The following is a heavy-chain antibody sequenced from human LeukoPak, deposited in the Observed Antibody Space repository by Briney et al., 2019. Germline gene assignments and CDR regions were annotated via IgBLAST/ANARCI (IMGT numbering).Heavy chain of an antibody. CDR1: GFTFSSYS. Sequence: GGSLRLSCAASGFTFSSYSMNGVRQAPGKGLEWVSSISSSSSYIYYADSVKGRFTISRDNAKNSLYLQMNSLRAEGTAVYYCARYTTVNIDYWGQGTLVTVSS. D-gene: IGHD4-17*01. CDR2: ISSSSSYI. V-gene: IGHV3-21*01. J-gene: IGHJ4*02. CDR3: ARYTTVNIDY.